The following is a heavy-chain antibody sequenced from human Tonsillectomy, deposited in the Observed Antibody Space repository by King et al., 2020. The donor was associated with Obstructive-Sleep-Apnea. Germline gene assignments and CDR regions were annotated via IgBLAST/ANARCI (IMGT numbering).Heavy chain of an antibody. J-gene: IGHJ4*02. CDR3: VKDVEVGVSRRAAGGFDC. D-gene: IGHD1-26*01. CDR1: GFIFDDYA. CDR2: INYNSDNR. Sequence: VQLVESGGGLVQPGRSLRLSCAASGFIFDDYAMYWVRQAPGKGLEWVAGINYNSDNRGYADSVKGRFTISRDNDKNSLYLQMNSLRAEDTALYYCVKDVEVGVSRRAAGGFDCWGQGTLVTVSS. V-gene: IGHV3-9*01.